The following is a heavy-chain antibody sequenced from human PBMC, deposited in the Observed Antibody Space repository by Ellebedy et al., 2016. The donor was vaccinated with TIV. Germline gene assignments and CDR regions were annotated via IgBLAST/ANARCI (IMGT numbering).Heavy chain of an antibody. CDR1: GFTFSDYY. Sequence: GESLKISXAASGFTFSDYYMSWIRQAPGKGLEWVSYISSSGSTIYYADSVKGRFTISRDNAKNSLYLQMNSLRGEDTAVYYCARGGRGRWMGDCGGDCYENWGQGTLVTVSS. CDR2: ISSSGSTI. J-gene: IGHJ4*02. CDR3: ARGGRGRWMGDCGGDCYEN. V-gene: IGHV3-11*01. D-gene: IGHD2-21*01.